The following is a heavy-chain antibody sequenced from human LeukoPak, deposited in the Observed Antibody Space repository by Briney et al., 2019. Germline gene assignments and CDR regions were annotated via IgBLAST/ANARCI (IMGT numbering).Heavy chain of an antibody. CDR1: GFTFSSYE. D-gene: IGHD1-26*01. J-gene: IGHJ4*02. V-gene: IGHV3-48*03. CDR3: ARARGSYSFDC. CDR2: ISSSGSTI. Sequence: PGGSLRLSCAASGFTFSSYEMNWVRQAPGKGLEWVSYISSSGSTIYYADSVKGRFTISRDNAKNSLYLQMNSLRAEDAAVYYCARARGSYSFDCWGQGTLVTVSS.